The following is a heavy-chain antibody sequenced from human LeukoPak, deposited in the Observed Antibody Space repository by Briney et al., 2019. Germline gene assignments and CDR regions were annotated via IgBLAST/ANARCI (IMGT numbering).Heavy chain of an antibody. CDR2: IYTSGST. CDR3: ARPIRATYYDSSGYFDY. D-gene: IGHD3-22*01. Sequence: PSQTLSLTCTVSGGSISSGSYYWSWIRQPAGKGLEWIGRIYTSGSTNYNPSLKSRVTISVDTSKNQFSLKLSSVTAADTAVYYCARPIRATYYDSSGYFDYWGQGTLVTVSS. CDR1: GGSISSGSYY. V-gene: IGHV4-61*02. J-gene: IGHJ4*02.